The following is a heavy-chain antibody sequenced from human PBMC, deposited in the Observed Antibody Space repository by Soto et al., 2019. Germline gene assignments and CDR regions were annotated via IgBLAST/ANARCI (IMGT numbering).Heavy chain of an antibody. Sequence: LRLSCAASGFTFSSYGMHWVRQAPGKGLEWVAVISYDGSNKYYADSVKGRFTISRDDSKNTLYLQMNSLRAEDTAVYYCAKSPYYYGSGSPDDAFDIWGQGTMVTVSS. V-gene: IGHV3-30*18. CDR3: AKSPYYYGSGSPDDAFDI. CDR1: GFTFSSYG. CDR2: ISYDGSNK. J-gene: IGHJ3*02. D-gene: IGHD3-10*01.